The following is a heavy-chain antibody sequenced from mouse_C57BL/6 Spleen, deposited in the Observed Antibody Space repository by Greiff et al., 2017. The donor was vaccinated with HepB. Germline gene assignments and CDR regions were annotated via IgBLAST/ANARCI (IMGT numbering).Heavy chain of an antibody. J-gene: IGHJ2*01. CDR3: ARRLGGQYYFDY. V-gene: IGHV1-80*01. CDR2: IYPGDGDT. D-gene: IGHD3-3*01. CDR1: GYAFSSYW. Sequence: VQLQQSGAELVKPGASVKISCKASGYAFSSYWMNWVKQRPGKGLEWIGQIYPGDGDTNYNGKFKGKATLTADKSSSTAYMQLSSLTSEDSAVYFCARRLGGQYYFDYWGQGTTLTVSS.